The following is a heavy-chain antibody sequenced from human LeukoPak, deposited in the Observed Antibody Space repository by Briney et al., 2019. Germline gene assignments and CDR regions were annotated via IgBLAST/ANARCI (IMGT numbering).Heavy chain of an antibody. Sequence: ASVKVSCKASGYTFTSYCMHWVRQAPGQGLEWMGLINPTGGSTGYAQKFQGRVTMTMDMSTSTDYMELSRLTSEDTAIYYCARDNSVGDNAWWFDPWGPGSLVTVSS. J-gene: IGHJ5*02. V-gene: IGHV1-46*01. CDR3: ARDNSVGDNAWWFDP. D-gene: IGHD1-26*01. CDR2: INPTGGST. CDR1: GYTFTSYC.